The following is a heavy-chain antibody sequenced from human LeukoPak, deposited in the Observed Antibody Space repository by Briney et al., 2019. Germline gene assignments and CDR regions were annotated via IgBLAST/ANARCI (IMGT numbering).Heavy chain of an antibody. CDR1: GGAISSYY. V-gene: IGHV4-59*01. CDR2: IYYSGNT. D-gene: IGHD2-8*01. J-gene: IGHJ4*02. Sequence: SETLSLTCIVSGGAISSYYWSWVRQPPGKRLEWIGYIYYSGNTNYNPSLKSRVTISIDTSKNQFSLKLSSVTAADTAVYYCARVGNGHFDYWGQGTLVTVSS. CDR3: ARVGNGHFDY.